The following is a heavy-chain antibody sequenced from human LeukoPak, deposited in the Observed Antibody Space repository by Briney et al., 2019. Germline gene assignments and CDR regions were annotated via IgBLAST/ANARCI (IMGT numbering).Heavy chain of an antibody. J-gene: IGHJ4*02. V-gene: IGHV3-30*18. Sequence: PGRSLRLSCAASGFTFSSYGMRWVRQAPGKGLEWVAVISYDGSNKYYADSVKGRFTISRDNSKNTLYLQMNNLRAEDSAVYYCAKGRSSSGWYRPGVYWGQGTLVTVSS. CDR2: ISYDGSNK. D-gene: IGHD6-19*01. CDR1: GFTFSSYG. CDR3: AKGRSSSGWYRPGVY.